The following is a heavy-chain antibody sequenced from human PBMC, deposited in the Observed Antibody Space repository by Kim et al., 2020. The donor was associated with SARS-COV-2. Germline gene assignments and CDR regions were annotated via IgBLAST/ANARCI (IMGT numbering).Heavy chain of an antibody. CDR3: ARSSADTAMADFDY. J-gene: IGHJ4*02. D-gene: IGHD5-18*01. V-gene: IGHV1-69*01. Sequence: ARKVRGRVRIHADESTGTAYMGLSSLRSEDTAVYYCARSSADTAMADFDYWGQGTLVTVSS.